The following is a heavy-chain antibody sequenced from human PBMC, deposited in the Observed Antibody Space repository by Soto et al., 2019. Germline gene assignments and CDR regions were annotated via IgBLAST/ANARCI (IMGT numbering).Heavy chain of an antibody. V-gene: IGHV5-51*01. Sequence: GESLKISCKGSGYSFTSYWIGWVRQMPGKGLEWMGIIFPGDSDTRYSPSFQGQVTISADKSIGTAYLQLTSLKTSDTAMYYCAAHTGAAAWGQGTLVTVSS. D-gene: IGHD6-13*01. J-gene: IGHJ5*02. CDR2: IFPGDSDT. CDR1: GYSFTSYW. CDR3: AAHTGAAA.